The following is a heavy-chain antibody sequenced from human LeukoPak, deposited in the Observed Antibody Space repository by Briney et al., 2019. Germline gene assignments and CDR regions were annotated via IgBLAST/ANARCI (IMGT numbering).Heavy chain of an antibody. D-gene: IGHD1-26*01. J-gene: IGHJ5*02. CDR2: INHSGST. Sequence: SETLSLTCAVYGGSFSGYYWSWIRQPPGKGLEWIGEINHSGSTNYNPSLKSRVTISVDTSKNQFSLKLSSVTAADTAVYYCARGAELLKRWFDPWGQGTLVTVSS. CDR3: ARGAELLKRWFDP. V-gene: IGHV4-34*01. CDR1: GGSFSGYY.